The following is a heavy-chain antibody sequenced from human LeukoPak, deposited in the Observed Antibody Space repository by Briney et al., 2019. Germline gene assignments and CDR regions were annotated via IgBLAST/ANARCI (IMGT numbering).Heavy chain of an antibody. CDR3: ARVIRYSGSSDWFDP. J-gene: IGHJ5*02. Sequence: GASVKVSCKASGYTFTSYGISWVRQAPGQGLEWMGWIGAYNGNTNYAQKLQGRVTMTTDTSTSTAYMELRSLRFDDTAVYYCARVIRYSGSSDWFDPWGQGTLVTVSP. D-gene: IGHD1-26*01. V-gene: IGHV1-18*01. CDR2: IGAYNGNT. CDR1: GYTFTSYG.